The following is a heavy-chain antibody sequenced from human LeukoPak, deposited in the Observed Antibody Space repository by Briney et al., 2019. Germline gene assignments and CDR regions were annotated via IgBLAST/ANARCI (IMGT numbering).Heavy chain of an antibody. CDR3: ARGSSSGWYPEY. CDR2: ISSSSSYI. D-gene: IGHD6-19*01. Sequence: PGGSLRLSCAASGFTFSSYWMNWVRQAPGKGLEWVSSISSSSSYIYYADSVKGRFTISRDNAKNSLYLQMNSLRAEDTAVYYCARGSSSGWYPEYWGQGTLVTVSS. V-gene: IGHV3-21*01. J-gene: IGHJ4*02. CDR1: GFTFSSYW.